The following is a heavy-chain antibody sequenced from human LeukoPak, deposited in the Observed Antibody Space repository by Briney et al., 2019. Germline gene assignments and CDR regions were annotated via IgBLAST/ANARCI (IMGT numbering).Heavy chain of an antibody. V-gene: IGHV4-59*08. CDR1: GVSITSYY. D-gene: IGHD3-22*01. CDR2: IYHSGST. Sequence: PSETLSLTCTVSGVSITSYYWSWIRQPPGKGLEWSGSIYHSGSTNDNPSLKSRVTTSVDTSKNQFSLKLSSVTAADTAVYYCARRGYYYDSSHYYYFDYWGQGTLVTVSS. CDR3: ARRGYYYDSSHYYYFDY. J-gene: IGHJ4*02.